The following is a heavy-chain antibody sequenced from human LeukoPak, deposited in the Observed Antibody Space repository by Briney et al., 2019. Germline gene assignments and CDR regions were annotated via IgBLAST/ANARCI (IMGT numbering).Heavy chain of an antibody. V-gene: IGHV4-59*01. CDR3: VRDTSYGRYWYFDL. D-gene: IGHD5-18*01. J-gene: IGHJ2*01. CDR1: GGSISTYY. Sequence: PSETLSLTCTVSGGSISTYYWSWLRQSPGKGLEWIGYIYYSGNTDYNPSLESRVTMSVDTSKNQFSLKLSSVTAADTAVYYCVRDTSYGRYWYFDLWGRGTLVTVSS. CDR2: IYYSGNT.